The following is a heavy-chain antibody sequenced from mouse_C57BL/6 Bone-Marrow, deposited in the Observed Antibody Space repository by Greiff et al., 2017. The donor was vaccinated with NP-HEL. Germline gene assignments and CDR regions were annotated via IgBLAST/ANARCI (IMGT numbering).Heavy chain of an antibody. CDR1: GYTFTDYY. CDR2: IYPGSGNT. D-gene: IGHD1-1*01. V-gene: IGHV1-76*01. CDR3: ARSLYYGSSYDY. Sequence: QVQLQQSGAELVRPGASVKLSCKASGYTFTDYYINWVKQRPGQGLEWIARIYPGSGNTYYNEKFKGKATLTAEKSSSTAYMQLSSLTSEDSAVYFCARSLYYGSSYDYWGQGTTLTVSS. J-gene: IGHJ2*01.